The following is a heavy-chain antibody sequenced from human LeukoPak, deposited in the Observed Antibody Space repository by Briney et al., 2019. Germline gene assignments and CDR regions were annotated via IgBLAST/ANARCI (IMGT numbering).Heavy chain of an antibody. CDR3: ARVGSSSGIRYFQH. CDR2: IYYSGST. CDR1: GGSISSYY. D-gene: IGHD6-6*01. V-gene: IGHV4-59*08. Sequence: PSETLSLTCTVSGGSISSYYWSWIRQPPGKGLEWIGYIYYSGSTNYNPSLKSRVTISVDTSKNQFSLKLSSVTAADTAVYYCARVGSSSGIRYFQHWGQGTLVTVSS. J-gene: IGHJ1*01.